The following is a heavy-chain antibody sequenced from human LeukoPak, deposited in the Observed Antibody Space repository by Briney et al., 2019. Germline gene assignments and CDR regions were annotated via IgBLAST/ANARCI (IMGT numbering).Heavy chain of an antibody. D-gene: IGHD1-14*01. CDR2: ITHNGST. V-gene: IGHV4-34*01. Sequence: SETLSLTCAVYGGPFSGYYWSWIRQPPGKGLEGIGEITHNGSTNYNPSLKSRVTISVDTSKNQFSLRLSSVTAADTAVYYCARRPSPTGSRGYFQHWGQGTLVTVSS. CDR1: GGPFSGYY. CDR3: ARRPSPTGSRGYFQH. J-gene: IGHJ1*01.